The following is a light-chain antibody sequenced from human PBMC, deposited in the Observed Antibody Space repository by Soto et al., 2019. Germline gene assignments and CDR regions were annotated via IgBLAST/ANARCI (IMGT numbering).Light chain of an antibody. CDR3: KQYNSYLWT. CDR1: QSISSW. CDR2: DAS. Sequence: DIQMTQSPSTLSASVGDRVTITCRASQSISSWLAWYQQKPGKAHKLLIYDASSLESGVQSRFSGSGSGTEFTLTIRSLQPDDFATYYCKQYNSYLWTFGQGTKVDIK. V-gene: IGKV1-5*01. J-gene: IGKJ1*01.